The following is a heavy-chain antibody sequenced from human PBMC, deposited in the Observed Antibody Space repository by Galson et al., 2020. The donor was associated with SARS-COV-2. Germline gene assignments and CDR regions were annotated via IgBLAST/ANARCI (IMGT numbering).Heavy chain of an antibody. D-gene: IGHD4-17*01. CDR1: DGPISSYY. CDR2: ISYSGST. V-gene: IGHV4-59*01. J-gene: IGHJ6*02. Sequence: TSETLSLTCSVSDGPISSYYWSWIRQPPGKGLEWIGYISYSGSTTYNPSLRSRVTISVDMSKNQFSLKLSSVTAADTAVYYCARDPAPLYGDNYYYGMDVWGRGTTVTVSS. CDR3: ARDPAPLYGDNYYYGMDV.